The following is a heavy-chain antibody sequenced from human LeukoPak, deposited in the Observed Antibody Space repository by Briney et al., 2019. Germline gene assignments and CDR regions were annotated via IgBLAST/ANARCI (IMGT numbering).Heavy chain of an antibody. J-gene: IGHJ4*02. CDR3: VKSGGYGLIDY. D-gene: IGHD1-26*01. V-gene: IGHV4-39*01. Sequence: SETLSLTCTVSGGSISSSAYHWGWIRQPPGKGLEWIGSIHIGGSTYYNPSFKSRVTISIDMSKNQFSLRLNSVTAADTAMYYCVKSGGYGLIDYWGQGTLVTVSS. CDR1: GGSISSSAYH. CDR2: IHIGGST.